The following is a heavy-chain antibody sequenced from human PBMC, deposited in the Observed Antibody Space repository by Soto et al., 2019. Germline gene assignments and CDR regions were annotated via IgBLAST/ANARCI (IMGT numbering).Heavy chain of an antibody. D-gene: IGHD6-13*01. CDR1: GFTLTNEN. CDR3: TRDASRDSSARGWFDP. V-gene: IGHV3-21*01. J-gene: IGHJ5*02. Sequence: PGGSLRLSCTVLGFTLTNENMNWVRQAPGKGLEWVSTISSNSAYIYYTDALRGRFTISRDNAKNSLHLQMNSLRAEDTAVYYCTRDASRDSSARGWFDPWGPGTLVTVSS. CDR2: ISSNSAYI.